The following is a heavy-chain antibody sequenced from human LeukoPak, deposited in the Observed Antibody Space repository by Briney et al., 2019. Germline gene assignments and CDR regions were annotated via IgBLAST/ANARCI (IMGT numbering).Heavy chain of an antibody. CDR3: ARAPSEIGGYYPEYFRH. Sequence: GGSLTLSCAASGFTFSSYWMHWVRQAPGKGLVWVSRIKSDGKTNYADSVKGRFTISRDNAKNTVSLQMNSLRAEDTGVYYCARAPSEIGGYYPEYFRHWGQGTVATISS. D-gene: IGHD3-22*01. CDR1: GFTFSSYW. CDR2: IKSDGKT. J-gene: IGHJ1*01. V-gene: IGHV3-74*01.